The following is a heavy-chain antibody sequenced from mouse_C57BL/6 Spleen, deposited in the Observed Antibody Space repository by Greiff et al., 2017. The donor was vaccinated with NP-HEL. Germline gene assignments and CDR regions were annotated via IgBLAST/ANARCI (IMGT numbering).Heavy chain of an antibody. CDR2: ISSGGDYI. V-gene: IGHV5-9-1*02. CDR1: GFTFSSYA. CDR3: TRLTGTGYAMDY. Sequence: EVMLVESGEGLVKPGGSLKLSCAASGFTFSSYAMSWVRQTPEKRLEWVAYISSGGDYIYYADTVKGRFTISRDNARNTLYLQMSSLKSEDTAMYYCTRLTGTGYAMDYWGQGTSVTVSS. J-gene: IGHJ4*01. D-gene: IGHD4-1*01.